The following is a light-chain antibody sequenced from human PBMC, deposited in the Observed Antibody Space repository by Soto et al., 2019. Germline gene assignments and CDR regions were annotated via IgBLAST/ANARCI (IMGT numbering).Light chain of an antibody. Sequence: IVLTQSPATLSLSPGERATLSCRASQSVTDNYLAWYQQKPGQAPRLLIYDASNRATGIPARFSGSGSGTDFTLTISSLEPEDFAVYYCQQRSNWLFTFGPGTKVDIK. V-gene: IGKV3-11*01. CDR1: QSVTDNY. J-gene: IGKJ3*01. CDR3: QQRSNWLFT. CDR2: DAS.